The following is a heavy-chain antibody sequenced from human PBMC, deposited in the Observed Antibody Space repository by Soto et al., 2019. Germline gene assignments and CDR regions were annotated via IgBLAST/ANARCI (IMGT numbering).Heavy chain of an antibody. Sequence: GTLSLTCTVSGGSISSSSYYWGWIRQPPGKGLEWIGSIYYSGSTYYNPSLKSRVTISVDTSKNQFSLELSSVTAADTAVYYCARQAEQWEGWFDPWGQGTLVTVSS. CDR2: IYYSGST. V-gene: IGHV4-39*01. D-gene: IGHD1-26*01. CDR3: ARQAEQWEGWFDP. J-gene: IGHJ5*02. CDR1: GGSISSSSYY.